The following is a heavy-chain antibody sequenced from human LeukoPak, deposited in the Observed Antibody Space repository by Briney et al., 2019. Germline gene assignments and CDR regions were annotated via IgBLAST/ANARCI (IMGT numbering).Heavy chain of an antibody. V-gene: IGHV3-53*01. CDR2: IYSDNT. Sequence: PGGSLRLSCVASGFTFSSYGMSWVRQAPGKGLEWVSFIYSDNTHYSDSVKGRFTISRDNSKNTLYLQMNSLRAEDTAVYYRARRAGAYSHPYDYWGQGTLVTVSS. CDR1: GFTFSSYG. J-gene: IGHJ4*02. CDR3: ARRAGAYSHPYDY. D-gene: IGHD4/OR15-4a*01.